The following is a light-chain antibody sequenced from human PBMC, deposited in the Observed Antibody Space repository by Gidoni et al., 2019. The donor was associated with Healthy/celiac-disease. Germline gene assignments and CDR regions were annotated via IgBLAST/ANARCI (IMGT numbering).Light chain of an antibody. Sequence: EIVLTQSTGTLSLSPGERATLTCRASQSVSSSYVAWYQQKPGQAPRLLNYGASSRATGIPDMFSGSGSGTDFTLTISRLDPEDFAVYYCQQYGSSPPYTFGQGTKLDIK. CDR1: QSVSSSY. J-gene: IGKJ2*01. CDR3: QQYGSSPPYT. V-gene: IGKV3-20*01. CDR2: GAS.